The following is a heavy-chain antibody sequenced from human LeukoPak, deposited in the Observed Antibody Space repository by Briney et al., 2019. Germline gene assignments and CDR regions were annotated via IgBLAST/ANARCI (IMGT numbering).Heavy chain of an antibody. CDR1: GNTFTGFY. CDR3: ARSYGSGTYWGFFDY. J-gene: IGHJ4*02. V-gene: IGHV1-2*02. D-gene: IGHD3-10*01. Sequence: ASVKVSCKASGNTFTGFYMHWVRQAPGQGLEWMTWINPDNGGTKYAQKFQGRVTITWDTSISTAYMEVTRLRSDDTSVYYCARSYGSGTYWGFFDYWGQGTVVTVSS. CDR2: INPDNGGT.